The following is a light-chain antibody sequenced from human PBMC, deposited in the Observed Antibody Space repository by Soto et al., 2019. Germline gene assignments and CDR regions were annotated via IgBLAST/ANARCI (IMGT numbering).Light chain of an antibody. J-gene: IGKJ1*01. CDR1: QGIRSD. CDR2: GAS. Sequence: IQMTQSPSSLSASVGDRVTISCWASQGIRSDLAWYQQKPGKVPKLLIYGASKLESGVPSRFSGSGFGTDFTLTISSLQPEDFATYYCLQDYNFPWAFGQGTKVEIK. CDR3: LQDYNFPWA. V-gene: IGKV1-6*01.